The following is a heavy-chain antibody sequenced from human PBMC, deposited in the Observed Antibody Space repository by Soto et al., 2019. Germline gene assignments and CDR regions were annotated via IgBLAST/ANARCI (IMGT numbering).Heavy chain of an antibody. CDR2: ASARNTNT. D-gene: IGHD6-13*01. Sequence: EVQLLESGGGLVQPGGSLRLSCAASGFTFSSHVMSWVRQAPGRGLEWVAAASARNTNTYYADSVKGRFTISRDNSKSTVYLQLDSLRVEDTAVYHCAKEVTSHGPRGYSSSWYGWFDPWGQGTLVVVSS. CDR1: GFTFSSHV. V-gene: IGHV3-23*01. CDR3: AKEVTSHGPRGYSSSWYGWFDP. J-gene: IGHJ5*02.